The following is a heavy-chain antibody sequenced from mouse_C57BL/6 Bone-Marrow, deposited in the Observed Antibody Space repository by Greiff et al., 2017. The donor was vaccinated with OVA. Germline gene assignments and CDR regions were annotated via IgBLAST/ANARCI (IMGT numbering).Heavy chain of an antibody. D-gene: IGHD1-1*01. V-gene: IGHV1-81*01. Sequence: VQGVESGAELARPGASVKLSCKASGYTFTSYGISWVKQRTGQGLEWIGEIYPRSGNTYYNEKFKGKATLTADKSSSTAYMELRSLTSEDSAVYFCARTPHYYGSSYEVYWGQGTTLTVSS. CDR3: ARTPHYYGSSYEVY. CDR1: GYTFTSYG. J-gene: IGHJ2*01. CDR2: IYPRSGNT.